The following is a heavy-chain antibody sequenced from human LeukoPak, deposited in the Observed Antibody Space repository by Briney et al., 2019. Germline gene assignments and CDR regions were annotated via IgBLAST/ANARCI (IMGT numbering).Heavy chain of an antibody. D-gene: IGHD4-23*01. CDR2: ISSSGSTI. J-gene: IGHJ6*02. CDR3: AITPGYYYYGMDV. V-gene: IGHV3-11*01. CDR1: GFTFSDYY. Sequence: KPGGSLRLSCAASGFTFSDYYMSWIRQAPGQGLEWVSHISSSGSTIYYADSVKGRFTISRDNAKNSLYLQMNSLRAEDTAVYYCAITPGYYYYGMDVWGQGTTVTVSS.